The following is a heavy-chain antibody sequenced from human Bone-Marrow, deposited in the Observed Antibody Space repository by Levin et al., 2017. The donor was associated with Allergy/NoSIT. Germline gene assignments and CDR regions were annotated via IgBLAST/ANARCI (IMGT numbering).Heavy chain of an antibody. D-gene: IGHD3-10*01. J-gene: IGHJ5*02. CDR2: IHGDGIDT. V-gene: IGHV3-23*01. CDR1: GFTFSSYA. CDR3: AKHLLSSGSDSFDP. Sequence: RAGGSLRLSCAASGFTFSSYAMSWVRQAPGKGLEWVSTIHGDGIDTFYADSVKGRFTVSRDNSKNTLYLQMNSLRTDDTAVYSCAKHLLSSGSDSFDPWGRGTLVTVSS.